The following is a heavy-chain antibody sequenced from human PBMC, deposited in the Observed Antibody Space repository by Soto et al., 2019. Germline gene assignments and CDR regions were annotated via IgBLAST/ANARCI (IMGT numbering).Heavy chain of an antibody. J-gene: IGHJ4*02. Sequence: QITLKESGPTLVKPTQTLTLTCTFSGFSLSTSGVAVGWIRQPPGKALEWLALIYWDDDKRFSPSLKSRLTIXXDXSXSQVVLTMTNTDPVDTATYYCAHRVIRTRRTYYFDYWGQGTLVTVSS. CDR1: GFSLSTSGVA. D-gene: IGHD3-22*01. V-gene: IGHV2-5*02. CDR2: IYWDDDK. CDR3: AHRVIRTRRTYYFDY.